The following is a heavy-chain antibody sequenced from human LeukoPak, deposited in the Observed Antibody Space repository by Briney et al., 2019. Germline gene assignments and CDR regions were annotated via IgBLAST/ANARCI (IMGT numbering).Heavy chain of an antibody. J-gene: IGHJ4*02. CDR1: GFTFSDYY. D-gene: IGHD3-22*01. CDR2: ISSSGSTI. V-gene: IGHV3-11*01. Sequence: GGSLRLSCAASGFTFSDYYMSWIRQAPGRGLEWVSYISSSGSTIYYADSMKGRFTISRDNSKNTLYLQMNSLRAEDTAVYYCAKDYYDSSGYYYFDYWGQGTLVTVSS. CDR3: AKDYYDSSGYYYFDY.